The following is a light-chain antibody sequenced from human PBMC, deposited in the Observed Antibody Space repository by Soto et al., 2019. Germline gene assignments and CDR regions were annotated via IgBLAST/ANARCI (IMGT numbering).Light chain of an antibody. CDR3: QKYNTYWT. CDR1: QSISYW. J-gene: IGKJ1*01. CDR2: DAS. V-gene: IGKV1-5*01. Sequence: DIQMTQSPSTLSASVGDRVTITCRASQSISYWLAWYQQKPGKAPKVLIYDASSLESGVPSRFSGSGYGTEFNLTINSLQPDDIATYYCQKYNTYWTFARGTNVDIK.